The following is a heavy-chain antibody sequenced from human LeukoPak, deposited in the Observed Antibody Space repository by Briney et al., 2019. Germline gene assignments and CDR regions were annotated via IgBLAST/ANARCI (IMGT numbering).Heavy chain of an antibody. CDR2: IAGDGGDK. J-gene: IGHJ4*02. CDR3: ATYDDHGSGYWDY. D-gene: IGHD3-10*01. V-gene: IGHV3-30*14. Sequence: GGSLRLSCAAYALNCSNYAMNWVRQATGEGLKWVAIIAGDGGDKYYADSVRGRFTISRDNSKNTLYLEMNSLRLEDTSLYYCATYDDHGSGYWDYWGQGTLVTVSS. CDR1: ALNCSNYA.